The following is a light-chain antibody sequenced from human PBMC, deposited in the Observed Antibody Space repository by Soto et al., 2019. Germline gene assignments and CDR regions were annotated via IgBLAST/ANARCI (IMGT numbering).Light chain of an antibody. J-gene: IGKJ5*01. V-gene: IGKV3-11*01. Sequence: EIVLTQSPASLSLSPGERATLSCRASQSVPRNLAWYQQRPGQAPRLLIYDASSRATGIPDRFSCSGSGTDFILTISSLQPEDFAVYYCQQSSNWPPEITFGQGTRLEMK. CDR2: DAS. CDR1: QSVPRN. CDR3: QQSSNWPPEIT.